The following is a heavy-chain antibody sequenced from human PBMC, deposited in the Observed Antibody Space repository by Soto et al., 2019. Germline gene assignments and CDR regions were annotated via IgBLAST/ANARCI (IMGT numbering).Heavy chain of an antibody. J-gene: IGHJ6*02. CDR3: ARGDDYGYYYGMDV. CDR1: GGSISSGGYC. D-gene: IGHD4-17*01. Sequence: SETLSLTCTVSGGSISSGGYCWSWIRQHPGKGLEWIGYINNSGSTNYNPSLKSRVTISVDTSKNQFSLKLSSVTAADTAVYYCARGDDYGYYYGMDVWGQGTTVTVSS. CDR2: INNSGST. V-gene: IGHV4-31*03.